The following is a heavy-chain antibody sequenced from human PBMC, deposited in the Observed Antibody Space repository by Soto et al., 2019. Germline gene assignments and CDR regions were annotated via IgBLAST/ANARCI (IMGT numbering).Heavy chain of an antibody. CDR3: ARGITLPTPLDY. CDR2: INAGNGNT. D-gene: IGHD1-20*01. Sequence: ASVKVSCKASGYTFTSYAMHWVRQAPGQRLEWMGWINAGNGNTKYSQKFRGRVTITRDTSASTAYMELSSLRSEDTAVYYCARGITLPTPLDYWGQGTLVTVSS. CDR1: GYTFTSYA. J-gene: IGHJ4*02. V-gene: IGHV1-3*01.